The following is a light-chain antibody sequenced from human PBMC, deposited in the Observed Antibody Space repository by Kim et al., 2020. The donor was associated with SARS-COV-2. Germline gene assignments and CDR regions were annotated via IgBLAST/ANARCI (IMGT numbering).Light chain of an antibody. J-gene: IGLJ3*02. V-gene: IGLV3-21*04. Sequence: PVKTTRITCGGSNIGTQSLHLYQQTPGQAPALVIYYDSDRPSGIPERFSGSNSGDTATLTITRVEAGDEAYYFCQVWDSSSHHWVFGGGTKVTVL. CDR3: QVWDSSSHHWV. CDR2: YDS. CDR1: NIGTQS.